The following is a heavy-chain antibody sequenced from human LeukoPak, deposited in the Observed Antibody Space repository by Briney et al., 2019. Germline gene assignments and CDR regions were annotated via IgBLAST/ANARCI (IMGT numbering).Heavy chain of an antibody. CDR2: IYYTGST. D-gene: IGHD6-13*01. Sequence: ASETLSLTCTVSGGSISSYYWSWIRQPPGKGLEWIGYIYYTGSTNYNPSLKSRVTMSIDTSKSHFSLKLISVTAADTAVYYCARIIGMAAAGEWFDPWGQGTLVTVSS. CDR3: ARIIGMAAAGEWFDP. CDR1: GGSISSYY. V-gene: IGHV4-59*01. J-gene: IGHJ5*02.